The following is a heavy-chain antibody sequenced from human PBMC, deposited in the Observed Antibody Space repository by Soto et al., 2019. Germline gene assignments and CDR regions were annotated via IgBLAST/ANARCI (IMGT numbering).Heavy chain of an antibody. Sequence: GGSLRLSCAASGFTFSSYAMHWVRQAPGKGLEWVAVISYDGSNKYYTDSVKGRSTISRDNSKNTLYLQMDSLRAEDTAVYYCARDRGECSGGSCPRIYYYYYYGMDVWGQGTTVTVSS. V-gene: IGHV3-30-3*01. J-gene: IGHJ6*02. CDR3: ARDRGECSGGSCPRIYYYYYYGMDV. CDR2: ISYDGSNK. D-gene: IGHD2-15*01. CDR1: GFTFSSYA.